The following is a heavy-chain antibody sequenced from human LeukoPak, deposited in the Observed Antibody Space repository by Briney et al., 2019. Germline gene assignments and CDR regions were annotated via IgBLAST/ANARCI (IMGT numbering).Heavy chain of an antibody. D-gene: IGHD3-22*01. Sequence: GGSLRLSCAASGYTFSDFSVNWVRQAPGKGLEWVSSISVGSNYRYYADSVRGRFTISRDDARDSLFLQMNSLRAEDTAVYFCARLRRNNDRSGYYYYYDYWGQGTLVTVSS. J-gene: IGHJ4*02. CDR1: GYTFSDFS. V-gene: IGHV3-21*01. CDR2: ISVGSNYR. CDR3: ARLRRNNDRSGYYYYYDY.